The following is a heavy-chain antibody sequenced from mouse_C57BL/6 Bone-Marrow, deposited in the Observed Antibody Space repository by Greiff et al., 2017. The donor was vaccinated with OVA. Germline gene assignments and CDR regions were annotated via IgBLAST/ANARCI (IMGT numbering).Heavy chain of an antibody. J-gene: IGHJ3*01. CDR3: ASNGEGFAY. CDR2: ISSGSSTI. CDR1: GFTFSDYG. Sequence: EVQLVESGGGLVKPGGSLKLSCAASGFTFSDYGMHWVRQAPEKGLEWVAYISSGSSTIYYADTVKGRFTISRDNAKNTLCMQMTSLRSEDTAMYYCASNGEGFAYWGQGTLVTVSA. V-gene: IGHV5-17*01.